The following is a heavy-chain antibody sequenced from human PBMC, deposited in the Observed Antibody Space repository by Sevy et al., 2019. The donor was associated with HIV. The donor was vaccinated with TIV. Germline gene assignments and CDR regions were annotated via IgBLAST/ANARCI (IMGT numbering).Heavy chain of an antibody. CDR2: ISDSGDTT. CDR1: GLTFSTYS. Sequence: GGSLRLSCAASGLTFSTYSMNWVRQAPGKGLEWVSGISDSGDTTHYAESVKGRFTISRDNSKNTVSLQMSSLRAEDTAIYYCAKLPSTVMFREKGYWGQGTRVTVSS. D-gene: IGHD3-10*01. CDR3: AKLPSTVMFREKGY. J-gene: IGHJ4*02. V-gene: IGHV3-23*01.